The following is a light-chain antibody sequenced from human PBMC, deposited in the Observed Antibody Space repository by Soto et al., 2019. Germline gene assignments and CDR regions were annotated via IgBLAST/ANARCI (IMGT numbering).Light chain of an antibody. CDR2: AAS. J-gene: IGKJ3*01. V-gene: IGKV1-27*01. Sequence: DIQMTQSPSSLSASVGNRVTITCRASQGISNYLAWYQQKPGGVPKLLIYAASTLQSGVPSRFSGSGSGTDFTLTISSLQPEDVATYCCQKYNRAPHTFGPGTKVEIK. CDR1: QGISNY. CDR3: QKYNRAPHT.